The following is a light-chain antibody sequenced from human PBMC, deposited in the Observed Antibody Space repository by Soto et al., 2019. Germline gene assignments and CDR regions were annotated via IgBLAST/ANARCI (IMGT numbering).Light chain of an antibody. Sequence: DIQMTQSPSTLSASVGDRVTITCRDSQSISSWLAWYQQKPGKAPKLLIYKASSLESGVPSRFSGSGSGTEFTLTISSLQPDDLATYYCQQYNSYPSFGGGTKVEIK. J-gene: IGKJ4*01. CDR1: QSISSW. CDR2: KAS. V-gene: IGKV1-5*03. CDR3: QQYNSYPS.